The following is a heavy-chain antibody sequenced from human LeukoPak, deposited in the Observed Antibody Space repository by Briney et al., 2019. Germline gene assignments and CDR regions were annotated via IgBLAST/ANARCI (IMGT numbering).Heavy chain of an antibody. CDR2: ISYDGSNK. CDR3: ARGAHSSGWYRESHH. D-gene: IGHD6-19*01. Sequence: GGSLRLSCAASGFTFSSYAMHWVRQAPGQGLEWVAVISYDGSNKYYADSVKGRFTISRDNSKNTLYLQMNSLRAEDTAVYYCARGAHSSGWYRESHHWGQGTLVTVSS. CDR1: GFTFSSYA. J-gene: IGHJ5*02. V-gene: IGHV3-30-3*01.